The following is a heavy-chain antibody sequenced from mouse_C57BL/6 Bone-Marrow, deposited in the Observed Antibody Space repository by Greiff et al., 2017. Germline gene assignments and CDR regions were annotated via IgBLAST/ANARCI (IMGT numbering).Heavy chain of an antibody. Sequence: VQLQQPGAELVRPGSSVKLSCKASGYTFTSYWMDWVKQRPGQGLEWIGNIYPSDSETHYNQKFKDKATLTVDKSSSTAYMQLSILTSEDSAVYYCAWGVFPYYSMDYWGQGTSVTVSS. J-gene: IGHJ4*01. V-gene: IGHV1-61*01. CDR1: GYTFTSYW. CDR3: AWGVFPYYSMDY. CDR2: IYPSDSET.